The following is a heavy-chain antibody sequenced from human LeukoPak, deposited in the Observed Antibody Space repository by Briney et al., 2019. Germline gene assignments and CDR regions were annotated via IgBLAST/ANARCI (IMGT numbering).Heavy chain of an antibody. CDR3: GAARKTYYYYGMDV. CDR1: GGSISSGGYS. D-gene: IGHD6-25*01. Sequence: SETLSLTCAVSGGSISSGGYSWSWIRQPPGKDLEWIGYIYHSGSTYYNPSLKSRVTISVDRSKNQFSLKLSSVTAADTAVYYCGAARKTYYYYGMDVWGKGTTVTVSS. CDR2: IYHSGST. J-gene: IGHJ6*04. V-gene: IGHV4-30-2*01.